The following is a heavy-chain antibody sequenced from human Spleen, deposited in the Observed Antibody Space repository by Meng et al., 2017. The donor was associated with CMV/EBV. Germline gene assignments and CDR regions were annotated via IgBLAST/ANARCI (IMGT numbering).Heavy chain of an antibody. CDR3: ARDKDPMGYYYGMDV. CDR1: GFTFDDYG. CDR2: INWNGGST. Sequence: ETLSLTCAASGFTFDDYGMSWVRQAPGKGLEWVSGINWNGGSTGYADSVKGRFTISRDNAKNSLYLQMNSLRAEDTALYYCARDKDPMGYYYGMDVWGQGTTVAVSS. J-gene: IGHJ6*02. V-gene: IGHV3-20*04.